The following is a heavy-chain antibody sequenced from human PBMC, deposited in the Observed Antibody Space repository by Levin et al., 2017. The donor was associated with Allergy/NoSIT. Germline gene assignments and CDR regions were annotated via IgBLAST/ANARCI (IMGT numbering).Heavy chain of an antibody. CDR2: ISKGSGTI. CDR1: GFTFSAYS. J-gene: IGHJ3*02. CDR3: ARDYDSSWYPDAFDI. D-gene: IGHD6-13*01. V-gene: IGHV3-48*01. Sequence: GGSLRLSCAASGFTFSAYSMNWVRQAPGKGLEWLSYISKGSGTIYYADSVKGRFTISRDNAKNSLYLQMNSLRVEDTAMYYCARDYDSSWYPDAFDIWGQGTMVTVS.